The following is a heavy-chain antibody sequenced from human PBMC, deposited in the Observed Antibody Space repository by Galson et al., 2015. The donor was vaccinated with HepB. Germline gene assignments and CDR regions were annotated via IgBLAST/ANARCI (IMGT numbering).Heavy chain of an antibody. V-gene: IGHV3-30-3*01. CDR2: ISYDGSNK. Sequence: SLRLSCAASGFTFSSYAMHWVRQAPGKGLEWVAVISYDGSNKYYADSVKGRFTISRDNSKNTLYLQMNSLRAEDTAVYYCARDLHCSGGSCYDYWGQGTLVTVSS. J-gene: IGHJ4*02. CDR3: ARDLHCSGGSCYDY. CDR1: GFTFSSYA. D-gene: IGHD2-15*01.